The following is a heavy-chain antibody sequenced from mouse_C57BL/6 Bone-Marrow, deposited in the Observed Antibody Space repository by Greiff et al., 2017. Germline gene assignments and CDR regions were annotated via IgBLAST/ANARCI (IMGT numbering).Heavy chain of an antibody. J-gene: IGHJ3*01. CDR2: IDPENGDT. CDR3: TSEGYCGQFAY. Sequence: VQLQQSGAELVRPGASVKLSCTASGFNIKDDYMHWVKQRPEQGLEWIGWIDPENGDTEYASKFQGKVTITADTSSNSAYLQLSSLTSEDTAVYYCTSEGYCGQFAYWGQGTLVTVSA. V-gene: IGHV14-4*01. D-gene: IGHD1-1*01. CDR1: GFNIKDDY.